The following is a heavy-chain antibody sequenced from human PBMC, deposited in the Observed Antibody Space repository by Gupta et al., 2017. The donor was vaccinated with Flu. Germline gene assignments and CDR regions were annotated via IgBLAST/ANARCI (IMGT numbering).Heavy chain of an antibody. CDR3: ARVMGATPPDAFDI. D-gene: IGHD1-26*01. J-gene: IGHJ3*02. CDR1: GFTFSDHY. V-gene: IGHV3-72*01. Sequence: EVQLVESGGGLVQPGGSLRLSCAASGFTFSDHYMDWVRQAPGKGLEWVGRTRNKANSYTTEYAASVKGRFTISRDDSKNSLYLQMNSLKTEDTAVYYCARVMGATPPDAFDIWGEGTMVTVSS. CDR2: TRNKANSYTT.